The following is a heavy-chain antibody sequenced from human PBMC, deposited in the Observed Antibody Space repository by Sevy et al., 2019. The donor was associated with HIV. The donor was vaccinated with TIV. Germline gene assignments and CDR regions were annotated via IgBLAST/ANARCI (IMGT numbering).Heavy chain of an antibody. CDR1: GYTFTSYG. CDR2: ISAYNGNT. V-gene: IGHV1-18*01. CDR3: ARDLAITIFGVVTWYGMDV. D-gene: IGHD3-3*01. Sequence: ASVKVSCKASGYTFTSYGISWVRQAPGQGLEWMGWISAYNGNTNYAQKLQGRVTMTTDTSTSTAYMELRSLRSDDTVVYYCARDLAITIFGVVTWYGMDVWGQGTTVTVSS. J-gene: IGHJ6*02.